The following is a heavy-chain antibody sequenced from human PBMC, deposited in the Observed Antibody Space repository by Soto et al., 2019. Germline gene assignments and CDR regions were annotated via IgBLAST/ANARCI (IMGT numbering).Heavy chain of an antibody. V-gene: IGHV3-9*01. CDR3: ARTTWGYGEPLDS. J-gene: IGHJ4*02. CDR1: GFTFDDYA. D-gene: IGHD4-17*01. CDR2: ISWNSDNT. Sequence: EVHLVESGGGVAQPGGSLRLSCATSGFTFDDYAMHWVRQAPGKGLEWVSGISWNSDNTGYADSVKGRFTISRDNAKRSLFLQMNSLRSEDTALYFCARTTWGYGEPLDSWGQGTLVTVSS.